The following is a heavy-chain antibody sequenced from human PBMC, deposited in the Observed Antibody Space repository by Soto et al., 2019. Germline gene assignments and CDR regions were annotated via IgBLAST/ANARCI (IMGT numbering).Heavy chain of an antibody. CDR3: AKDLGRFLDQYHFDY. V-gene: IGHV3-30*18. CDR1: GFTFSSYG. D-gene: IGHD3-3*01. CDR2: ISYDGGKK. J-gene: IGHJ4*02. Sequence: PGGSLRLSCAASGFTFSSYGMHWVRQAPGKGLEWVAIISYDGGKKYYADSVKGRFTISRDNSKNTLYLQMNSLRAEDTAVYYCAKDLGRFLDQYHFDYWGQGTLVTVSS.